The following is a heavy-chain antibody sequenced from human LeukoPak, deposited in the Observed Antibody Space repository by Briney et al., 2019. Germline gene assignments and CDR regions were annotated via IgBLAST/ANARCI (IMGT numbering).Heavy chain of an antibody. Sequence: ASVKVSCKASGYTFTSYGISWVRQAPGQGLEGRGWISAYNGNTNYAQKLQGRVTMPTDTSTSTAYMELRSLRSDDTAVYYCARVTYDILTGYYGRLSNYFDYWGQGTLVTVSS. V-gene: IGHV1-18*01. CDR3: ARVTYDILTGYYGRLSNYFDY. D-gene: IGHD3-9*01. J-gene: IGHJ4*02. CDR2: ISAYNGNT. CDR1: GYTFTSYG.